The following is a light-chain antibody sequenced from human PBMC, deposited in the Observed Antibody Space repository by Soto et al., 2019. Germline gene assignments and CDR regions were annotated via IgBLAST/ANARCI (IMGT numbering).Light chain of an antibody. J-gene: IGLJ2*01. CDR3: SAYSISSTLVV. CDR1: SSDVGGYNS. V-gene: IGLV2-14*01. Sequence: QSVLTQPASVSGSPGQSITISCTGTSSDVGGYNSVSWYQQHPGKDPQLMIYDVSNRPSGVSNRFSGSKSGNTASLTISGLQAEDEADYYCSAYSISSTLVVFGGGTKLTVL. CDR2: DVS.